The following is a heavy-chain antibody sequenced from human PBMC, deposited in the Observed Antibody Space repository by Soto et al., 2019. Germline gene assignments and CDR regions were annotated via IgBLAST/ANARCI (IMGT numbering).Heavy chain of an antibody. J-gene: IGHJ4*02. CDR2: IKTDGTDK. V-gene: IGHV3-7*01. CDR3: ARDPITSWSASDH. Sequence: HPEGSLRLSCAASGFTFSSYWMTWFRQAQGKGLEWVANIKTDGTDKFYVDSVKGRFTISRDNARNLVFLRMDSLRVDDTAVYYCARDPITSWSASDHWGQLIKSTDSS. D-gene: IGHD2-2*01. CDR1: GFTFSSYW.